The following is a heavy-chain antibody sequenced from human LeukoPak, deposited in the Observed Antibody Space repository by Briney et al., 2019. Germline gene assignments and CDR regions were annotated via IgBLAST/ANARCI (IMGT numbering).Heavy chain of an antibody. CDR3: ARATKLNYGGNSGDSPYYFDY. V-gene: IGHV1-69*13. D-gene: IGHD4-23*01. Sequence: SVKVSCKASGGTFSSYAISWVRQAPGQGLEWMGGIIPIFGTANYAQKFQGRVTITADESTSTAYMELSSLRSEDTAVYYCARATKLNYGGNSGDSPYYFDYWGQGTLVTVSS. CDR1: GGTFSSYA. J-gene: IGHJ4*02. CDR2: IIPIFGTA.